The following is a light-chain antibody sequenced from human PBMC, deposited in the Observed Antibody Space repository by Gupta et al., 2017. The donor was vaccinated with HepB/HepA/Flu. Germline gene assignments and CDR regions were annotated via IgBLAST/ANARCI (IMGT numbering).Light chain of an antibody. J-gene: IGLJ3*02. CDR2: SDS. Sequence: SVLTPPPAAPGSPGPRHTIFCPGSNSNFEINTLNWYQQTRGTAPKLLIDSDSQPPPGVPDRFSGSKAGTAASLAISGLQSEDEADYYCASWDDSLLEVFGGGTKVTVL. CDR1: NSNFEINT. CDR3: ASWDDSLLEV. V-gene: IGLV1-44*01.